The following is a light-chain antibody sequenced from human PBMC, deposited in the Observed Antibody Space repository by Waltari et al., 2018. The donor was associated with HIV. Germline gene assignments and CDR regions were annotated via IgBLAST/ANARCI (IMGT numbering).Light chain of an antibody. V-gene: IGLV2-8*01. CDR1: SSDVGGYNY. CDR3: SSYAGSNNRWV. CDR2: EVS. J-gene: IGLJ3*02. Sequence: QSALTQPPSASGSPGQSVTISCTRTSSDVGGYNYVSWYQHHPGKAPKLMIYEVSKRPSGVPDRFSGSKSGSTASLTVSGLQAEDEADYYCSSYAGSNNRWVFGGGTKLTAL.